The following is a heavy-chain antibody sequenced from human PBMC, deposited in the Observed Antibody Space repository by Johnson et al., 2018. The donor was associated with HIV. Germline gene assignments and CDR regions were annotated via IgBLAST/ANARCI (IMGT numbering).Heavy chain of an antibody. CDR2: ISGRGDTT. CDR1: GFTFSSYA. D-gene: IGHD6-13*01. CDR3: TTHSSSWADAFDI. J-gene: IGHJ3*02. V-gene: IGHV3-23*01. Sequence: VQLMESGGGLVQPGGSLRLSCAASGFTFSSYAMSWVRQAPGKGLEWVSAISGRGDTTYYTDSVKGRFTISRDNSKNTLYLQMNSLRGEDTAVYYCTTHSSSWADAFDIWGQGTMVTVSS.